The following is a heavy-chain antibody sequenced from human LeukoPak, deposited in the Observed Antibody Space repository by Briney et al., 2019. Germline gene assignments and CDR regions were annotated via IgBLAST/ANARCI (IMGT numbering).Heavy chain of an antibody. Sequence: PSETLSLTCTVSGGSISSYYWSWIRQPPGKGLEWIGYIYYSGSTNYNPSLKSRVTISVDTSKNQFSLKLSSVTAADTAVYYCARHYYDSSGYPGQPAHWGQGTLVTVSS. CDR3: ARHYYDSSGYPGQPAH. CDR2: IYYSGST. V-gene: IGHV4-59*08. J-gene: IGHJ4*02. D-gene: IGHD3-22*01. CDR1: GGSISSYY.